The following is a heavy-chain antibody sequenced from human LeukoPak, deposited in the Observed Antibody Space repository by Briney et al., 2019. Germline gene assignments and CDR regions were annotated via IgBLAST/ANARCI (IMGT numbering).Heavy chain of an antibody. V-gene: IGHV3-74*01. J-gene: IGHJ4*02. Sequence: GGSLRLSCAASGFTFSSYWMHWVRQAPGKGLVWVSRINSDGSSTSYADSVKGRFTISRDNAKNTLYLQMNSLRAEDTAVYYCARALGQWLVPYYFDYWGQGTLVAVSS. CDR1: GFTFSSYW. CDR2: INSDGSST. D-gene: IGHD6-19*01. CDR3: ARALGQWLVPYYFDY.